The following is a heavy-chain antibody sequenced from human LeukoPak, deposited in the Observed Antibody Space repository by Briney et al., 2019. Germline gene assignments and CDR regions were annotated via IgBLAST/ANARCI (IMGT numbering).Heavy chain of an antibody. Sequence: ASVKVSCKASGYTFTSYGISWVRQAPGQGLEWMGWISAYNGNTNYAQKLQGRVTMTTDTSTSTAYMELRSLRSDDTAVYYCAREAPIMLFPLDYSMDVWGRGTTVTVSS. J-gene: IGHJ6*03. CDR3: AREAPIMLFPLDYSMDV. V-gene: IGHV1-18*01. CDR1: GYTFTSYG. CDR2: ISAYNGNT. D-gene: IGHD2-21*01.